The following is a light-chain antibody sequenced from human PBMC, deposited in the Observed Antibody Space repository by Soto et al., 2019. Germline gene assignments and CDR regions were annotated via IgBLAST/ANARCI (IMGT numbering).Light chain of an antibody. CDR3: MRSTYLPLT. CDR1: QSLLHTDGKDH. J-gene: IGKJ4*01. CDR2: EVS. Sequence: VLSQTPLSLSVTPGQPASISCRSNQSLLHTDGKDHLYWFLQKPGQPPQLLIYEVSNRFSGVTERFSGSGSGTDFTLKISRLEAEDVGVYYCMRSTYLPLTFGGGTKVEIK. V-gene: IGKV2D-29*01.